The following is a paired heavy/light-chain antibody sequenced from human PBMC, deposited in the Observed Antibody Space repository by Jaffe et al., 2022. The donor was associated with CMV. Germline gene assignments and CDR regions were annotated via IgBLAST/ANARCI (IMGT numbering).Heavy chain of an antibody. CDR3: ARHTPHRGGWVDRFDP. CDR2: MDYSGNA. V-gene: IGHV4-39*01. J-gene: IGHJ5*02. CDR1: GGSISSGTHF. D-gene: IGHD3-10*01. Sequence: QLQLQESGPGLVKPSETLSLTCTVSGGSISSGTHFWAWIRQPPGEGLEYIGSMDYSGNANYNPSLRSRVTISVDTPKNQLSLKLSSMTAADTAVYYCARHTPHRGGWVDRFDPWGQGTLVNVSS.
Light chain of an antibody. CDR1: SSNIGGYD. J-gene: IGLJ3*02. V-gene: IGLV1-40*01. CDR3: QSYDNSLSGSV. CDR2: GNN. Sequence: QSVLTQPPSVSGAPGQRVTISCTGSSSNIGGYDVHWYQQFPGTAPRLLIYGNNNRPSGVPDRFSGSKSGTSASLAITGLQAEDEADYYCQSYDNSLSGSVFGGGTKLTV.